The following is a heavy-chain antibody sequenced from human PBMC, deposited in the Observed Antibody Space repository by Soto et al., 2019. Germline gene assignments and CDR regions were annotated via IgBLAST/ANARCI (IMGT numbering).Heavy chain of an antibody. CDR3: AKGVYYYQTSGYPHY. V-gene: IGHV3-9*01. D-gene: IGHD3-22*01. CDR1: GFTFPDYT. J-gene: IGHJ4*02. CDR2: ISWNSGSI. Sequence: EVQLVESGGGLVQPGRSLRLSCAASGFTFPDYTMHWVRQAPGKGLEWVSGISWNSGSIDYADSVKGRFIISRDDAKNCLYLQMNSLRAEDTAFYYCAKGVYYYQTSGYPHYWGQGTLVTVSS.